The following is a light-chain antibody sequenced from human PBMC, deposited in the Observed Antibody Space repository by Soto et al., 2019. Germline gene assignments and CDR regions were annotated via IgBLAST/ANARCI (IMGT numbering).Light chain of an antibody. Sequence: DIQMTQSPSTLSASVGDRVTITCRASQSISSWLAWYQQKPGKAPNLLIYKASSLESGVPSSFSGSGSGTEFTLTISSLQPADFATYYCQPYNTYPLTFGGGTNVEIK. CDR2: KAS. J-gene: IGKJ4*01. V-gene: IGKV1-5*03. CDR1: QSISSW. CDR3: QPYNTYPLT.